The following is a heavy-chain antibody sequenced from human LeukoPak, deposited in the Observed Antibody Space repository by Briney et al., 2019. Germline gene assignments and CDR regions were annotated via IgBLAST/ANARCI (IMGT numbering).Heavy chain of an antibody. CDR2: IIPIFGTT. CDR3: AREGGVSS. V-gene: IGHV1-69*06. J-gene: IGHJ5*02. CDR1: GGTFSNFA. Sequence: SVKVSCKASGGTFSNFAVNWVRRAPGQGLEWMGGIIPIFGTTNYAPKFQDRVTITADKSTSTAYMELSSLRSEDTAVYYCAREGGVSSWGQGTLVTVSS.